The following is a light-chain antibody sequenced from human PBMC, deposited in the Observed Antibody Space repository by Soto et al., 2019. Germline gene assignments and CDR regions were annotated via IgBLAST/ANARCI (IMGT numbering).Light chain of an antibody. CDR3: QQSFSTPWT. Sequence: DIQMTQSPSSLSASIGDRLTITCRASQSISNYLNWYQQKPGNAPKLLMYAASSLQSGVPSRFSGSGSGTYFSLTISSLQPEDFATYYCQQSFSTPWTFGQGTKVEIK. CDR2: AAS. J-gene: IGKJ1*01. V-gene: IGKV1-39*01. CDR1: QSISNY.